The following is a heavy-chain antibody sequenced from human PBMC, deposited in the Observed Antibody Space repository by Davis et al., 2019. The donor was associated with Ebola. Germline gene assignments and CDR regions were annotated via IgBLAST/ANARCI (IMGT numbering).Heavy chain of an antibody. Sequence: GESLKISCAASGFTLSTYEINWARQAPGKGLEWVSYISGSGSNVYYADSVRGRFTSSRDSAKDSVYLQMNSLRVDDTAVYYCARERLSCGGDCLDCWGQGTLVTVSS. CDR1: GFTLSTYE. D-gene: IGHD2-21*02. V-gene: IGHV3-48*03. CDR3: ARERLSCGGDCLDC. J-gene: IGHJ4*02. CDR2: ISGSGSNV.